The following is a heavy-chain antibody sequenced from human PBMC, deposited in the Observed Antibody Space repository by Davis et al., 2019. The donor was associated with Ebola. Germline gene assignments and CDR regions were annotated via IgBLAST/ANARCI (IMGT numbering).Heavy chain of an antibody. CDR2: IIPILGIA. CDR1: GGTFSTHT. CDR3: ARDFHTAMVNFDP. V-gene: IGHV1-69*04. Sequence: SVKVSCKASGGTFSTHTISWVRQAPGQGLEWMGRIIPILGIANYAQKFQGRVTITADKSTSTAYMELSSLRSEDTAVYYCARDFHTAMVNFDPWGQGTLVTVSS. J-gene: IGHJ5*02. D-gene: IGHD5-18*01.